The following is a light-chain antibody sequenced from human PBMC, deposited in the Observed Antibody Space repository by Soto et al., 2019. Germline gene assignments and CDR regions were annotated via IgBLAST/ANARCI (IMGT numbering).Light chain of an antibody. J-gene: IGKJ1*01. CDR3: QQTSAFPRT. CDR1: QGISSW. CDR2: GAS. V-gene: IGKV1-12*01. Sequence: DIQMTQSPSSVSASVGDRVTITCRASQGISSWLAWYQQTPGKAPKLLLRGASSLHRGVPSRFSGGGAGTEFTLTISSLQPEDFATYYCQQTSAFPRTFGQGTKVDIK.